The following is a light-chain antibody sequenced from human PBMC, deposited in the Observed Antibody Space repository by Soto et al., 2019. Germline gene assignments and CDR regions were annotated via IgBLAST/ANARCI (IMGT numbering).Light chain of an antibody. CDR1: QHVNQN. CDR2: SAV. CDR3: QQYSSSLLT. Sequence: EIVMTQSPATLSVSPGEGATLSCRASQHVNQNVAWYQHKPGQALRLLIHSAVTGAVGIPATFSGSGSGTEFTLTISSLQSEDFAIYYCQQYSSSLLTFGGGTKVDIK. V-gene: IGKV3D-15*01. J-gene: IGKJ4*01.